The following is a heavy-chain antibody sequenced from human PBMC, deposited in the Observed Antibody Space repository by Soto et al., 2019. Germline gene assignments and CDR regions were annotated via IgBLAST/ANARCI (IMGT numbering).Heavy chain of an antibody. Sequence: PGGSLRLSCAASGFTFSGYSMNWVRRAPGKGLEWVSSISSSSSYVYYADSVKGRFTISRDNAKNSLYLQMNSLRAEDTAVYYCARDAVVPAAHWFDLWGQGTLVTVSS. CDR1: GFTFSGYS. CDR3: ARDAVVPAAHWFDL. J-gene: IGHJ5*02. V-gene: IGHV3-21*01. CDR2: ISSSSSYV. D-gene: IGHD2-2*01.